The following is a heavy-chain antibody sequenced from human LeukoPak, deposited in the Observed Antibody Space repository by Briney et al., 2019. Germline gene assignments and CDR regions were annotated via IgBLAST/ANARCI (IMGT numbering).Heavy chain of an antibody. V-gene: IGHV1-18*01. CDR2: ISTDNGDT. J-gene: IGHJ3*01. CDR3: ARGDRAFDV. CDR1: GYNFNNYG. Sequence: ASVKVSCKASGYNFNNYGITWVRQAPRQGLEWTGRISTDNGDTTYAQKFQGRVTMTTDTFTTTVYMELRSLRFDDTAVYYCARGDRAFDVWGQGTMVTVS. D-gene: IGHD2-21*02.